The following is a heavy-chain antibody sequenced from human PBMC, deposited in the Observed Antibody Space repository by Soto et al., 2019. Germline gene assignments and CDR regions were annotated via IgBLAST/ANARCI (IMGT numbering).Heavy chain of an antibody. CDR1: GFTFSSYG. CDR3: AKDGERYSYGPGWAFDI. D-gene: IGHD5-18*01. CDR2: ISYYGSNK. J-gene: IGHJ3*02. V-gene: IGHV3-30*18. Sequence: PGGSLRLSCAASGFTFSSYGMHWVRQAPGKGLEWVAVISYYGSNKYYADSVKGRFTISRDNSKNTLYLQMNSLRAEDTAVYYCAKDGERYSYGPGWAFDIWGQGTMVTVSS.